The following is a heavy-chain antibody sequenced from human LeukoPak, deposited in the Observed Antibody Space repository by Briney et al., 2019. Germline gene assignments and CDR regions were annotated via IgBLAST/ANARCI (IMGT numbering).Heavy chain of an antibody. J-gene: IGHJ6*02. CDR2: IGTAGDT. V-gene: IGHV3-13*04. CDR3: ARERSGYSSSWDIYYYYYYGMDV. Sequence: GGSLRLSCAASGFTFSSYDMHWVRQATGKGLEWVSAIGTAGDTYYPGSVKGRFTISRENAKNSLYLQMNSLRAGDTAVYYCARERSGYSSSWDIYYYYYYGMDVWGQGTTVTVSS. CDR1: GFTFSSYD. D-gene: IGHD6-13*01.